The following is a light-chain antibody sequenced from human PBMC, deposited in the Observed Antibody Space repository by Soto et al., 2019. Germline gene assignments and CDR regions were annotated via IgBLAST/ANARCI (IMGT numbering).Light chain of an antibody. V-gene: IGKV3-15*01. Sequence: AATLSCSPGRKGPLPCRASQRVSSNLAWYQQKHGQAPRLLMYGASTRANGIPARFSGSGSGTEFTLTTSSLQSEEFAVYYCQQYNNWAPFTFGGGTKVDIK. CDR3: QQYNNWAPFT. CDR1: QRVSSN. CDR2: GAS. J-gene: IGKJ4*01.